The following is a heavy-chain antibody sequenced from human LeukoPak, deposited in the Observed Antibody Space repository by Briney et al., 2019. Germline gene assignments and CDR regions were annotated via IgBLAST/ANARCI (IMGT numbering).Heavy chain of an antibody. CDR1: GFTVSSNY. CDR2: IYSGGST. J-gene: IGHJ4*02. Sequence: GGSLRLSCAASGFTVSSNYVSWVRQAPGKGLEWVSVIYSGGSTYYADSVKGRFTISRDNAKNSLYLQMNSLRAEDTAVYYCAREYCSGGRCQYYFDYWGQGTLVTVSS. CDR3: AREYCSGGRCQYYFDY. D-gene: IGHD2-15*01. V-gene: IGHV3-66*01.